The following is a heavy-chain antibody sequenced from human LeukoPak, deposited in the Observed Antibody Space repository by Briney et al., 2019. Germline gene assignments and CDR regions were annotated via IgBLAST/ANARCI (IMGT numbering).Heavy chain of an antibody. CDR1: GFTFSSYS. Sequence: GGSLRLSCAASGFTFSSYSMNWVRQAPGKGLEWVSSISSSSYIYYADSVKGRFTISRDNAKNSLYLQMNSLRAEDTAVYYCARFQFEYSSSPWGCWGQGTLVTVSS. CDR2: ISSSSYI. CDR3: ARFQFEYSSSPWGC. V-gene: IGHV3-21*01. J-gene: IGHJ4*02. D-gene: IGHD6-6*01.